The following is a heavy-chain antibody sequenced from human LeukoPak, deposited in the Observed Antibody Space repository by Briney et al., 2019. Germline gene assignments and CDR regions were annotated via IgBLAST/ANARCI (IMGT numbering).Heavy chain of an antibody. CDR3: ARGGGSTTVTLDY. CDR1: GFTFSSYW. Sequence: PGGSLRLSCAASGFTFSSYWMHWVRQAPGKGLVWVSRIDSDGSSTSYADSVKGRFTISRDNAKNTLYLQMNSLRAEDTAVYYCARGGGSTTVTLDYWGQGTLVTVSS. V-gene: IGHV3-74*01. D-gene: IGHD4-17*01. J-gene: IGHJ4*02. CDR2: IDSDGSST.